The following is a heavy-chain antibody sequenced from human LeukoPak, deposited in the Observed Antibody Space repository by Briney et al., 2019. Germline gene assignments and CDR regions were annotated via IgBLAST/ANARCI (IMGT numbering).Heavy chain of an antibody. Sequence: GGSLRLSCAASGFTFSSYAMHWVRQAPGKGLEWVAVISYDGSNKYYADSVKGRFSISRDNSKNTLYLQMNSLRAEDTALYYCAKKVVVGATSPYSDSQDWGQGTLVTVSS. D-gene: IGHD1-26*01. CDR1: GFTFSSYA. CDR2: ISYDGSNK. J-gene: IGHJ1*01. V-gene: IGHV3-30-3*02. CDR3: AKKVVVGATSPYSDSQD.